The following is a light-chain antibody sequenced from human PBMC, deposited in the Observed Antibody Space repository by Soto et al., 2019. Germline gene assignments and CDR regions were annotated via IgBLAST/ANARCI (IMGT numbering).Light chain of an antibody. CDR3: QQYNSDSRT. CDR1: QSISTW. V-gene: IGKV1-5*01. Sequence: DIQMTQPPSTLSASVGDRVTITCRASQSISTWLAWYQQKPGNAPKLLIFDASNLESGVPSRFSASGSGTEFTLTIDSLQPDDFATYYCQQYNSDSRTFGQGTELDI. CDR2: DAS. J-gene: IGKJ1*01.